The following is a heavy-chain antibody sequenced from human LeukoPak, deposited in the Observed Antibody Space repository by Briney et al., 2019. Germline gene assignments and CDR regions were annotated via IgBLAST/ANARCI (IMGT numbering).Heavy chain of an antibody. CDR1: GFTFSSYG. CDR3: AKDHVSGSGWYCDY. CDR2: IRYDGSNK. Sequence: GGSLRLSCAASGFTFSSYGMHWVRQAPGKGLEWVAFIRYDGSNKYYADSVKGRFTISRDNSKNTLYLQMNNLRAEDTAVYYCAKDHVSGSGWYCDYWGQGTLVTVSS. V-gene: IGHV3-30*02. J-gene: IGHJ4*02. D-gene: IGHD6-19*01.